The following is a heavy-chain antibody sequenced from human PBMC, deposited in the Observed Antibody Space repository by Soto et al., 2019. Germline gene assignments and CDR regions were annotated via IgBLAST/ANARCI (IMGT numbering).Heavy chain of an antibody. CDR1: GFTFSRYR. V-gene: IGHV3-7*01. D-gene: IGHD3-16*01. Sequence: QLVESGGGLVQPGGSLRLSCSVSGFTFSRYRMTWVRRAPGKGLEWVANIRQDGSEEHYEDSVKGRFTITRDNAQNLLFLQMTSLRAEDTAAYYCAREGGRFDYWGQGTQVTVSS. CDR2: IRQDGSEE. J-gene: IGHJ4*02. CDR3: AREGGRFDY.